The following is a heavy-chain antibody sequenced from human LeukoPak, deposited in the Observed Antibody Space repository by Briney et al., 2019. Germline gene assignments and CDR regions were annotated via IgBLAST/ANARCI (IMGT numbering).Heavy chain of an antibody. V-gene: IGHV3-48*03. Sequence: GGSLRLSCAASGFTFSSYEMNWVRQAPGKGLEWVSYISSSGSTIYYADSVKGRFTISRDNAKNSLYLQMNSLRAEDTAVYYCARKGSSGWHYYFDYWGQGTPVTVSS. CDR2: ISSSGSTI. D-gene: IGHD6-19*01. J-gene: IGHJ4*02. CDR1: GFTFSSYE. CDR3: ARKGSSGWHYYFDY.